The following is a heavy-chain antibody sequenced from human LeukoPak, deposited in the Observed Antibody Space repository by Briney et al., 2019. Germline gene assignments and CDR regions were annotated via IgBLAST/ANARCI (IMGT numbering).Heavy chain of an antibody. V-gene: IGHV4-39*07. D-gene: IGHD5-12*01. Sequence: PSETLSLTCTVSGGSISSSSYYWGWIRQPPGKGLEWIGSIYYSGSTNYNPSLKSRVTISVDTSKNQFSLKLSSVTAADTAVYYCARGSSGYDYLYYYYYMDVWGKGTTVTISS. CDR1: GGSISSSSYY. CDR2: IYYSGST. J-gene: IGHJ6*03. CDR3: ARGSSGYDYLYYYYYMDV.